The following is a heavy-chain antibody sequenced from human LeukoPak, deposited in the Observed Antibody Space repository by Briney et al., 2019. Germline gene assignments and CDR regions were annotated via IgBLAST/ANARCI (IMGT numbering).Heavy chain of an antibody. J-gene: IGHJ6*03. D-gene: IGHD3-10*01. CDR1: GYTFTSYD. V-gene: IGHV1-69*13. Sequence: RASVKVSCKASGYTFTSYDISWVRQAPGQGLEWMGGIIPIFGTANYAQKFQGRVTITADESTSTAYMELSSLRSEDTAVYYCARAHGVVVRGKTKYYMDVWGKGTTVTVSS. CDR3: ARAHGVVVRGKTKYYMDV. CDR2: IIPIFGTA.